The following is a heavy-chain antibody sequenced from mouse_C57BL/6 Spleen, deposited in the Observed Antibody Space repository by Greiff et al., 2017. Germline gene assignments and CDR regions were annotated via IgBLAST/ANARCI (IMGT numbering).Heavy chain of an antibody. J-gene: IGHJ2*01. D-gene: IGHD2-4*01. CDR1: GYTFTSYW. CDR2: IDPSDSET. Sequence: QVQLQQPGAELVRPGSSVKLSCKASGYTFTSYWMHWVKQRPIQGLEWIGNIDPSDSETHYNQKFKDKATLTVDKSSSTAYMQLSSLTSEDSAVYYCARSGDYDVDYWGQGTTLTVSS. V-gene: IGHV1-52*01. CDR3: ARSGDYDVDY.